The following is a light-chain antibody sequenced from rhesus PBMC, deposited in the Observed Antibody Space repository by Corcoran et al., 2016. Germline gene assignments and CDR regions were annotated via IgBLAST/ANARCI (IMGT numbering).Light chain of an antibody. V-gene: IGKV1-22*01. J-gene: IGKJ1*01. Sequence: DIQMTQSPSSLSASVGDTVTITCRASQSISSWLAWYQQKPGKAPKLLIYKASSLQRGVPSRFSGSGSGTYFTLTISSLQPEDFATYYCLQYSSSPWTFGQGTKVEIK. CDR3: LQYSSSPWT. CDR1: QSISSW. CDR2: KAS.